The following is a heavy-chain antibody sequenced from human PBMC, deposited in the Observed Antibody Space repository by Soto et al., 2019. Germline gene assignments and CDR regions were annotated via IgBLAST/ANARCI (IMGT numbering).Heavy chain of an antibody. Sequence: GGSLRLSCAASGFTFSSYGMHWVRQAPGKGLEWVAVISYDGSNKYYADSVKGRFTISRDNSKNTLYLQMNSLRAEDTAVYYCAKNDGGYDRGFYYYYYMDVWDKGTTVTVSS. CDR1: GFTFSSYG. CDR3: AKNDGGYDRGFYYYYYMDV. D-gene: IGHD5-12*01. J-gene: IGHJ6*03. CDR2: ISYDGSNK. V-gene: IGHV3-30*18.